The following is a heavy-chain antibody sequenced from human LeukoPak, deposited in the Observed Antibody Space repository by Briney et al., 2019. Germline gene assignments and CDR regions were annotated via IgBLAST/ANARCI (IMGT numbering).Heavy chain of an antibody. Sequence: ASVKVSCKASGYTFTGYYTHWVRQAPGQGLEWMGWINPNSGGTNYAQKFQGRVTMTRDTSISTAYMELSRLRSDDTAVYYCARDTDFWSGYSIDYWGQGTLVTVSS. CDR3: ARDTDFWSGYSIDY. CDR1: GYTFTGYY. D-gene: IGHD3-3*01. J-gene: IGHJ4*02. CDR2: INPNSGGT. V-gene: IGHV1-2*02.